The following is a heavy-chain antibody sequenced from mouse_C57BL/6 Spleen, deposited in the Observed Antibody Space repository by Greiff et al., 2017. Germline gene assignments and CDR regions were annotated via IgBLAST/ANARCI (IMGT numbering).Heavy chain of an antibody. V-gene: IGHV14-4*01. J-gene: IGHJ2*01. CDR2: IDPENGDT. CDR1: GFNIKDDY. CDR3: TLITTGY. D-gene: IGHD1-1*01. Sequence: VQLQQSGAELVRPGASVKLSCTASGFNIKDDYMHWVKQRPEQGLEWIGWIDPENGDTEYASKVQGKATITADTSSNTAYLQLSSLTSEDTAVYYCTLITTGYWGQGTTLTVSS.